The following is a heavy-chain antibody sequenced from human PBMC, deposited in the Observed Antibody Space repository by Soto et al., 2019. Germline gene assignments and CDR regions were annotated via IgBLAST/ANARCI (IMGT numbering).Heavy chain of an antibody. CDR3: ARGIWGSHRYYFDN. Sequence: ASVKVSCKASGYTFTSYGISWVRQAPGQRLEWMGWINSGDGNTKYSQRFQGRVTFTRDTSTSTVYMELSSLTSEDTAVYYCARGIWGSHRYYFDNWGQGTLVTVSS. CDR2: INSGDGNT. V-gene: IGHV1-3*01. J-gene: IGHJ4*02. D-gene: IGHD3-16*02. CDR1: GYTFTSYG.